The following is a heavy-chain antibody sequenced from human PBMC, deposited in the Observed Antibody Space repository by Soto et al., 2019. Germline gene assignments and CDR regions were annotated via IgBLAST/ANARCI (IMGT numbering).Heavy chain of an antibody. D-gene: IGHD4-17*01. CDR3: ARMNVDSYQFYYAMDV. CDR1: GLSLTTGKMG. Sequence: SGPTLVNPTETLTLTCTVSGLSLTTGKMGVSWIRQPPGKALEWLAHIFPDNERSYSTSLQGRLTISKDTSGSQVVLSMTNVDPVDTATYYCARMNVDSYQFYYAMDVWGQGTTVTVSS. J-gene: IGHJ6*02. V-gene: IGHV2-26*01. CDR2: IFPDNER.